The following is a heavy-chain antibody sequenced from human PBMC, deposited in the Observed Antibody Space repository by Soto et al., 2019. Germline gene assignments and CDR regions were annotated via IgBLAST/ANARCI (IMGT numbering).Heavy chain of an antibody. D-gene: IGHD4-17*01. CDR1: GFTFSSYG. CDR3: ARAGDRTHDYGDYDSDRNMYGMDV. CDR2: IWYDGSNK. V-gene: IGHV3-33*01. Sequence: QVQLVESGGGVVQPGRSLRLSCAASGFTFSSYGMHWVRQAPGKGLEWVAVIWYDGSNKYYADSVKGRFTISRDNSKNTLYLQMNSLRAEDTAVYYCARAGDRTHDYGDYDSDRNMYGMDVWGQGTTVTVSS. J-gene: IGHJ6*02.